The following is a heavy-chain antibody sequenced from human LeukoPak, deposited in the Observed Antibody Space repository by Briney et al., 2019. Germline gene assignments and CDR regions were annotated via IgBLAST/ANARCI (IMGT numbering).Heavy chain of an antibody. J-gene: IGHJ3*02. V-gene: IGHV4-31*03. CDR2: IYYSGST. D-gene: IGHD5-18*01. CDR3: ARAPDTAGSNAFDI. CDR1: GGSISSGGYY. Sequence: SETLSLTCTVSGGSISSGGYYWSRIRQHPGKGLEWIGYIYYSGSTYYNPSLKGRVTISVDTSKNQFSLKLSSVTAADTAVYYCARAPDTAGSNAFDIWGQGTMVTVSS.